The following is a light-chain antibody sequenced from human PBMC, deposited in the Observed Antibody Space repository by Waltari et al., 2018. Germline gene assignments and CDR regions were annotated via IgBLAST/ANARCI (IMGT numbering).Light chain of an antibody. CDR1: SSDIGGYDY. V-gene: IGLV2-14*01. CDR3: SSYTRRNTPSSV. J-gene: IGLJ1*01. CDR2: EVT. Sequence: QSALTQPASVSGSPGQSITISCTGTSSDIGGYDYVSWYQQHPGKAPKLLIYEVTKRPSGVSNRFSGSKSGNTASLAISGLQPEDEADYYCSSYTRRNTPSSVFGTGTQVTVL.